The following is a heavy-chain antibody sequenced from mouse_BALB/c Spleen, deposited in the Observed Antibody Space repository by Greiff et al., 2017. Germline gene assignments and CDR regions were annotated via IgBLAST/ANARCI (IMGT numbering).Heavy chain of an antibody. CDR1: GYSITSGYI. CDR3: ARRVDYGSSRYWYFDV. J-gene: IGHJ1*01. CDR2: IHYSGST. V-gene: IGHV3-1*02. Sequence: EVHLVESGPDLVKPSQSLSLTCTVTGYSITSGYIWHWIRQFPGNKLEWMGYIHYSGSTNYNPSLKSRISITRDTSKNQFFLQLNSVTTEDTATYYCARRVDYGSSRYWYFDVWGAGTTVTVSS. D-gene: IGHD1-1*01.